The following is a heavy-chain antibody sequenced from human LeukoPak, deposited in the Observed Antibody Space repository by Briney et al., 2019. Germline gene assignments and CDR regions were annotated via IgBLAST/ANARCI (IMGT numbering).Heavy chain of an antibody. Sequence: GASVKVSCKASGYTFTSYGISWVRQAPGQGLEWMGWISAYNGNTNYAQKLQGRVTMTTDTSTSTAYMELRSLRSDDTAVYYCARGTAKPDTIFGVVTEYYFDYWGQGTLVTVSS. D-gene: IGHD3-3*01. CDR3: ARGTAKPDTIFGVVTEYYFDY. J-gene: IGHJ4*02. CDR2: ISAYNGNT. V-gene: IGHV1-18*01. CDR1: GYTFTSYG.